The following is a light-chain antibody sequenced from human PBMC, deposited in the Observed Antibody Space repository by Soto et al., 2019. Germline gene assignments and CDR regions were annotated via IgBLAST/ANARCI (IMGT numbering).Light chain of an antibody. J-gene: IGKJ1*01. CDR1: QSIGTS. Sequence: DIQMTQFPSTLSASVGDRVTISCRASQSIGTSLAWYQQTPGKAPKLLIYKASILESGVPSRFSGSGSGADFTLTFSSLQPDDFATYYCQQYNSYSPAFGQGTKVDIK. CDR3: QQYNSYSPA. V-gene: IGKV1-5*03. CDR2: KAS.